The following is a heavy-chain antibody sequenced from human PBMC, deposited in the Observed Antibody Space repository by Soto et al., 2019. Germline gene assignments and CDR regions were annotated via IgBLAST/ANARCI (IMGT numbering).Heavy chain of an antibody. CDR3: AKDQGGYSGYDAQRPKDGMDV. CDR1: GFTFSSYG. J-gene: IGHJ6*02. Sequence: QVQLVESGGGVVQPGRSLRLSCAASGFTFSSYGMHWVRQAPGKGLEWVAVISYDGSNKYYADSVKGRFTISRDNSKNTLYLQMISLGAEDTAVYYCAKDQGGYSGYDAQRPKDGMDVWGQGTTVTVSS. V-gene: IGHV3-30*18. CDR2: ISYDGSNK. D-gene: IGHD5-12*01.